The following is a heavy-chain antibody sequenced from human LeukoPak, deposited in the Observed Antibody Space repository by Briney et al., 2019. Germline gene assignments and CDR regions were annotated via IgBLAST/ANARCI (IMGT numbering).Heavy chain of an antibody. Sequence: GGSLRLSCAVSGFSIRSSWMSWVRQTPGKGLEWVADMNEDGSATYYLDSVKGRFTVSRDNAKNSLYLQMSSLRAEDTAVYFCARDPAWGAIGYWGQGTLVTVSS. J-gene: IGHJ1*01. V-gene: IGHV3-7*01. CDR1: GFSIRSSW. CDR2: MNEDGSAT. CDR3: ARDPAWGAIGY. D-gene: IGHD7-27*01.